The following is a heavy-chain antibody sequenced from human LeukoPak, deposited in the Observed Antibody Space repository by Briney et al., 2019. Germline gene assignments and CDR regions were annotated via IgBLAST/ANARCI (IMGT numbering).Heavy chain of an antibody. CDR1: GFSFTGYD. Sequence: ASGKVSCKAAGFSFTGYDMHWVRQAPGQGLEWMGWINPNTGDTNYAQKIQGRVTMTRDTSINTASLEVSRLKSEDTAVYYCARVGSWYSNPNWFDPWGQGTLVTVSS. CDR2: INPNTGDT. D-gene: IGHD6-13*01. V-gene: IGHV1-2*02. J-gene: IGHJ5*02. CDR3: ARVGSWYSNPNWFDP.